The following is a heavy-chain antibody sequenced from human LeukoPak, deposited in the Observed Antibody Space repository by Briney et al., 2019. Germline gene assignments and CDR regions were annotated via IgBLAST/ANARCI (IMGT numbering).Heavy chain of an antibody. CDR2: INGDGSST. CDR3: ARDVSSRYYFDY. D-gene: IGHD2/OR15-2a*01. J-gene: IGHJ4*02. CDR1: GFTFSAYW. V-gene: IGHV3-74*01. Sequence: GGSLRLSCAASGFTFSAYWMHLVRQAPGKGLVWVSRINGDGSSTSYADSVKGRFTISRDNAKNTLYLQMNNLRAEDTAVYYCARDVSSRYYFDYWGQGTLVTVSS.